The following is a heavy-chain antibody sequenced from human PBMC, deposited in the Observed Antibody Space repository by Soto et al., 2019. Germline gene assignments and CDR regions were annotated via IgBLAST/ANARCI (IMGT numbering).Heavy chain of an antibody. J-gene: IGHJ3*02. Sequence: ETLSVNWTFSGGSISSYYWSLILQPPGKGLEWIGYIYYSGSTNYNPSLKSRVTISVDTSKNQFSLKLSSVTAADTAVYYCARDSEFGDLLGQSPFDIWGQGTMVTVSS. V-gene: IGHV4-59*01. CDR1: GGSISSYY. CDR3: ARDSEFGDLLGQSPFDI. D-gene: IGHD3-10*01. CDR2: IYYSGST.